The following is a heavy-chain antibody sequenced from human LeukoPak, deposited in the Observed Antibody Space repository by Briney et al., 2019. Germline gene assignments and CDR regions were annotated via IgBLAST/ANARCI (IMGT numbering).Heavy chain of an antibody. J-gene: IGHJ6*03. CDR1: GGTFSSNA. Sequence: GASVKVSCKASGGTFSSNAISWVRKPPGQGLEWMGGIIPIFGTANYAQKFQGRVTITTDESTSTAYMELSSLRSEDTAVYYCATRAGRDYYYYYMDVWGKGTTVTVSS. CDR2: IIPIFGTA. V-gene: IGHV1-69*05. CDR3: ATRAGRDYYYYYMDV.